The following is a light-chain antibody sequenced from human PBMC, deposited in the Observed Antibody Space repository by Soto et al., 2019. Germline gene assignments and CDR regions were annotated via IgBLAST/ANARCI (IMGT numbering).Light chain of an antibody. Sequence: ETVMTQSPATLSVSPGERATLSCRASRRVYSSLAWDQQKPGQAPRLLIYGASTRATGIPARFSGSGSGTEFTLTISRLQSEDFAVYYCQQYNNWPPWTFGQGTKVDIK. V-gene: IGKV3-15*01. J-gene: IGKJ1*01. CDR3: QQYNNWPPWT. CDR2: GAS. CDR1: RRVYSS.